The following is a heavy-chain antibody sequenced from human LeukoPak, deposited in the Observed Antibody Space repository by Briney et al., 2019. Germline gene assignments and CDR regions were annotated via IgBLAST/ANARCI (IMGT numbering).Heavy chain of an antibody. D-gene: IGHD6-19*01. CDR3: ARLSYSSGWSWEFDP. V-gene: IGHV3-21*01. J-gene: IGHJ5*02. Sequence: GGSLRLSCAASGFSIMNSAMNWVRQAPGKGLEWVSAINGTAIDTDYADSVKGRFIISRDNAKNSLYLQMNSLRAEDTAVYYCARLSYSSGWSWEFDPWGQGTLVTVSS. CDR2: INGTAIDT. CDR1: GFSIMNSA.